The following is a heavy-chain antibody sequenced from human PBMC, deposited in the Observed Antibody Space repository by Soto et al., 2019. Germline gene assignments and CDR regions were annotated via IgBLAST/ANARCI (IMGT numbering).Heavy chain of an antibody. CDR1: GFTFSSYA. CDR3: AKDLFLGYCSGGSCYSMRSEYFQH. D-gene: IGHD2-15*01. Sequence: AGGSLRLSCAASGFTFSSYAMSWVRQAPGKGLEWVSAISGSGGSTYYADSVKGRFTISRDNSKNTLYLQMNSLRAEDTAVYYCAKDLFLGYCSGGSCYSMRSEYFQHWGQGTLVTVSS. V-gene: IGHV3-23*01. J-gene: IGHJ1*01. CDR2: ISGSGGST.